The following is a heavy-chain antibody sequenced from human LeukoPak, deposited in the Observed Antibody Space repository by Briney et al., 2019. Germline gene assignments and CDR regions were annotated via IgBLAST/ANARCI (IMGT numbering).Heavy chain of an antibody. J-gene: IGHJ4*02. CDR3: ANENYYDSSAYLDY. CDR2: ISYDGSNE. V-gene: IGHV3-30*18. CDR1: GFTFSSYG. D-gene: IGHD3-22*01. Sequence: PGGSLRLSCAASGFTFSSYGMHWVRQAPGKGLEWVAVISYDGSNEYYADSVKGRFTISRDNSKNTLYLHLNSLRAEDTAVYYCANENYYDSSAYLDYWGQGTLVTVSS.